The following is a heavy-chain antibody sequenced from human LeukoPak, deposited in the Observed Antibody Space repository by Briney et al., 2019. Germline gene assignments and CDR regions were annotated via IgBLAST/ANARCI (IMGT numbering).Heavy chain of an antibody. V-gene: IGHV3-74*01. Sequence: GGSLRLSCAASGFNLRDYWMHWVRQAPGKGLVWVSLINSDGSYTDFADSVKGRFTISRDNAQSTLYLQMNSLRAEDTAVYYCATELRESGASSRNAFDIWGQGTVVSVSS. CDR1: GFNLRDYW. J-gene: IGHJ3*02. CDR3: ATELRESGASSRNAFDI. CDR2: INSDGSYT. D-gene: IGHD2-15*01.